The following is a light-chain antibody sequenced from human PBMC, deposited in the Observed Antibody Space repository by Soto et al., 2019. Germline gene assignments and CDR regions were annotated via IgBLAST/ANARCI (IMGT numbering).Light chain of an antibody. Sequence: EIVLMQSPGTLSLSPGERATLSCRANQSVSSSFLAWYQQKPGQAPRLLIYGASNRATGIPDRFRGSGSGTDFTLTISRLEPEDFAVYYCQQHFSSLFTFGPGTKVDIK. CDR2: GAS. V-gene: IGKV3-20*01. CDR1: QSVSSSF. J-gene: IGKJ3*01. CDR3: QQHFSSLFT.